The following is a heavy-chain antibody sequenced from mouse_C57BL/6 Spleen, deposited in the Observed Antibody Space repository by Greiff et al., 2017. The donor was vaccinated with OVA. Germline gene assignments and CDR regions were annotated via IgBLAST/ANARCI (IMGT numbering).Heavy chain of an antibody. V-gene: IGHV1-15*01. D-gene: IGHD2-4*01. Sequence: QVQLQQSGAELVRPGASVTLSCKASGYTFTDYEMHWVKQTPVHGLEWIGAIDPETGGTAYNQKFKGKAILTADKSSSTAYMQLSSLTSEDSAVYFCARRGDYGWFAYWGQGTLVTVSA. J-gene: IGHJ3*01. CDR1: GYTFTDYE. CDR3: ARRGDYGWFAY. CDR2: IDPETGGT.